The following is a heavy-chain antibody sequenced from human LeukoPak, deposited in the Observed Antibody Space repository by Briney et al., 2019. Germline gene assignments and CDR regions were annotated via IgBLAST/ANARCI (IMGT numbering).Heavy chain of an antibody. J-gene: IGHJ5*02. CDR2: INHSGST. Sequence: SETLSLTCAVYGGSFSGYYWSWIRQPPGKGLEWIGEINHSGSTNYNPSLKSRVTMSVDTSKNQVSLKLSSVTAADTAVYYCARDELRNWFDPWGQGTLVTVSS. D-gene: IGHD3-10*01. CDR1: GGSFSGYY. CDR3: ARDELRNWFDP. V-gene: IGHV4-34*01.